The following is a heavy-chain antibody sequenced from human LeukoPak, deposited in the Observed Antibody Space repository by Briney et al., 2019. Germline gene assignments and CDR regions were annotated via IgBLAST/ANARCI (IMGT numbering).Heavy chain of an antibody. V-gene: IGHV3-11*04. CDR3: ARARDGYNSGAFDI. CDR2: ISSSGSSI. CDR1: GFSFSDYY. J-gene: IGHJ3*02. D-gene: IGHD5-24*01. Sequence: GGSLRLSCAASGFSFSDYYMTWIRQAPGKGLEWISYISSSGSSIYYADSVKGRFTISRDNAKNSLYLQMNSLRAEDTAVYYCARARDGYNSGAFDIWGQGAMVTVSS.